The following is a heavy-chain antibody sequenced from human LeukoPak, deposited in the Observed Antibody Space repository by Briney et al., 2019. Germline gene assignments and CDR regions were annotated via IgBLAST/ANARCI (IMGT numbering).Heavy chain of an antibody. CDR3: AGMRITTPTVRTLDY. CDR1: GDSISGYY. V-gene: IGHV4-59*01. J-gene: IGHJ4*02. Sequence: SETLSLTCTVSGDSISGYYWNWIRQPPGKGLEWIGYIYYSGSTNYNPSLKSRVTISVDTSKNQFSLKLSSVTAADTAVYYCAGMRITTPTVRTLDYWGQGTLVTVSS. CDR2: IYYSGST. D-gene: IGHD1-14*01.